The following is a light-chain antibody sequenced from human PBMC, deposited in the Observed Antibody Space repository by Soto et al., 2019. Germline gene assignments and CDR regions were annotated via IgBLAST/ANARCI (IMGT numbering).Light chain of an antibody. J-gene: IGKJ5*01. V-gene: IGKV3-20*01. CDR2: GAS. CDR3: QQYGSSPRT. CDR1: QSVTSSY. Sequence: EIGLPQSPGTLSLSPGKKATLSCRASQSVTSSYLAWYQQKPGQAPRLLIYGASSRATGIPDRFSGSGSGTDFTLTISRLEPEDFAVYYCQQYGSSPRTIGQGTRLEIK.